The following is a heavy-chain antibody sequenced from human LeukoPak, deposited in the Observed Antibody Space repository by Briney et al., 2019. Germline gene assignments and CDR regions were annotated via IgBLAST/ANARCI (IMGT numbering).Heavy chain of an antibody. J-gene: IGHJ4*02. D-gene: IGHD2-15*01. CDR2: IYYSGST. Sequence: PSETLSLTCTVSGGSISSSSYYWGWIRQPPGKGLEWIGSIYYSGSTYYNPSLKSRVTISVDTSKNQFSLKLSSVTAADTAVYYCARSQTRAQYCSGGSCYGTVGYWGQGTLVTVSP. CDR3: ARSQTRAQYCSGGSCYGTVGY. CDR1: GGSISSSSYY. V-gene: IGHV4-39*01.